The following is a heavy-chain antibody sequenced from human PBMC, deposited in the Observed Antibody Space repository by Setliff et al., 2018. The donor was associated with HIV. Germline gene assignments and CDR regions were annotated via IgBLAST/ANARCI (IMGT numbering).Heavy chain of an antibody. J-gene: IGHJ4*02. Sequence: ASVKVSCKASGYTLTQYGFSWVRQAPGQGLEWMGWISDYNGDINYAQKFQGRVTVTTDTSTSTAYMEVRSLRSDETAVYYCARGAARGNSFDYWGQGTLVTVSS. CDR1: GYTLTQYG. V-gene: IGHV1-18*01. CDR2: ISDYNGDI. CDR3: ARGAARGNSFDY. D-gene: IGHD6-6*01.